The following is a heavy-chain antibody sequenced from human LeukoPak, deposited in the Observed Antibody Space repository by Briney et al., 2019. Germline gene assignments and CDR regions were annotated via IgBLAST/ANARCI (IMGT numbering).Heavy chain of an antibody. V-gene: IGHV4-34*01. Sequence: SETLSLTCAVYGGSFSGYYWSWIRQPPGKGLEWIGEINHSGSTNYNPSLKSRVTISVDTSKNQFSLKLGSVTAADTAVYYCARVAATHVGGIDYYYYYMDVWGKGTTVTISS. CDR1: GGSFSGYY. J-gene: IGHJ6*03. CDR3: ARVAATHVGGIDYYYYYMDV. CDR2: INHSGST. D-gene: IGHD2-15*01.